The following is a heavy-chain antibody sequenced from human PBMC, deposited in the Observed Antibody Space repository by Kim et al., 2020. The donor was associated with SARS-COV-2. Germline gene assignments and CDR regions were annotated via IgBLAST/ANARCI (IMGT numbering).Heavy chain of an antibody. V-gene: IGHV3-23*01. Sequence: GGSLRLSCAASGFTFSSYAMSWVRQAPGKGLEWVAAISGSGGSTYYADSVKGRFTISRDNSKNTLYLQMNSLRAEDMAVYYCAKDLGYYGLGSYYFPIAYCGQGTLVTVS. J-gene: IGHJ4*02. CDR2: ISGSGGST. CDR3: AKDLGYYGLGSYYFPIAY. CDR1: GFTFSSYA. D-gene: IGHD3-10*01.